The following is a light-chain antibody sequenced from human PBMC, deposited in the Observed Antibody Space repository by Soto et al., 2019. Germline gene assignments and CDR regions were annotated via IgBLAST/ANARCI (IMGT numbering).Light chain of an antibody. CDR3: QQRSNWHPA. CDR2: DAS. Sequence: IVLTQSPATLSLSPGERATLACRASQSVSSYLALYQQKSCQAPSLLISDASNMATVIPARLSRSGSGPDFTLPLSSLDPKDFALYYCQQRSNWHPAFGGGTTVQIK. J-gene: IGKJ4*01. CDR1: QSVSSY. V-gene: IGKV3-11*01.